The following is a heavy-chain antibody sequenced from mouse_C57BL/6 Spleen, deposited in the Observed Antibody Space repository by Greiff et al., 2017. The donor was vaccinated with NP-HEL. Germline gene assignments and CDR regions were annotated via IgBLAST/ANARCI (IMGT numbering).Heavy chain of an antibody. CDR3: ARDEPVVPWYFDV. CDR2: ISYDGSN. V-gene: IGHV3-6*01. CDR1: GYSITSGYY. D-gene: IGHD1-1*01. Sequence: EVKLQESGPGLVKPSQSLSLTCSVTGYSITSGYYWNWIRQFPGNKLEWMGYISYDGSNNYNPSLTNRISITRDTSKNQFFLKLNSVTTEDTATYHCARDEPVVPWYFDVWGTGTTVTVSS. J-gene: IGHJ1*03.